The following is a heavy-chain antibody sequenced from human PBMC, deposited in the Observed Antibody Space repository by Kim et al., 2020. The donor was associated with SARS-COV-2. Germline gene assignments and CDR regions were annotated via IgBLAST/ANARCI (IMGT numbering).Heavy chain of an antibody. Sequence: GGSLRLSCEASGFTFSAYWMAWVRQAPGKGLEWVASIKQGGREKYYVDSVKGRFTISRDDAKNSLYLQMISLRAEDTAVYYCARDTSHGIAVGWGQGTLV. D-gene: IGHD6-19*01. CDR2: IKQGGREK. V-gene: IGHV3-7*01. J-gene: IGHJ4*02. CDR3: ARDTSHGIAVG. CDR1: GFTFSAYW.